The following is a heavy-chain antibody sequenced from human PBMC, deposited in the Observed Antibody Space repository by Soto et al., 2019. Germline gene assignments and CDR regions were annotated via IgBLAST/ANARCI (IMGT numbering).Heavy chain of an antibody. CDR3: PRGYAENCPTPHY. D-gene: IGHD5-12*01. CDR2: INHIGIS. CDR1: GGSFNGFY. Sequence: QVQVQQWGAGLVKPSETLSLTCAVDGGSFNGFYWSWIRQPPGKGLEWIGAINHIGISHYNPSVKSLVIISVDTSEIKLSLKLDSVTAADTAVYYCPRGYAENCPTPHYWGQGTLVTVAS. V-gene: IGHV4-34*06. J-gene: IGHJ4*02.